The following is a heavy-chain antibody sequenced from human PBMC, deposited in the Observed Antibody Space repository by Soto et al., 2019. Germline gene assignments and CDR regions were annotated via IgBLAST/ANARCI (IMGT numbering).Heavy chain of an antibody. Sequence: QVQLVQSGAEVTRPGASVKVSCKASGYIFTNYGISWVRQAPGQGLEWMGWISGYNGNTNYAQKFQGRVTMTTDTSTTTAYMELRSLQSDDRAVFYCARGRYSSGGLDVWGQVTTVTVSS. CDR1: GYIFTNYG. D-gene: IGHD3-9*01. CDR2: ISGYNGNT. CDR3: ARGRYSSGGLDV. J-gene: IGHJ6*02. V-gene: IGHV1-18*01.